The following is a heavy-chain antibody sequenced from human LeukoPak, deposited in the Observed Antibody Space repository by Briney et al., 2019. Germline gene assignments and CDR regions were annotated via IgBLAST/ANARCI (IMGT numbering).Heavy chain of an antibody. J-gene: IGHJ5*02. Sequence: SETLSLTCTVSGGSISSYYWSWIRQPPGKGLEWIGYIYYSGSTNYNPSLKSRVTISVDTSKNQFSLKLSSVTAADTAVYYCAGTLGMITFGGVRFDPWGQGTLVTVSS. CDR3: AGTLGMITFGGVRFDP. V-gene: IGHV4-59*08. CDR2: IYYSGST. CDR1: GGSISSYY. D-gene: IGHD3-16*01.